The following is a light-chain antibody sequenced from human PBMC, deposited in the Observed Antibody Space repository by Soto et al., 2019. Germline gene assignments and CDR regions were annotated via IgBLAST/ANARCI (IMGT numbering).Light chain of an antibody. J-gene: IGLJ2*01. V-gene: IGLV2-23*02. CDR3: CSYAGSYTFVV. CDR1: SSDVATYNL. Sequence: QSALTQPASVSGSPGQSITISCTGTSSDVATYNLVSWYQQRPGTAPQLIIYEVTKRPSGVSTRFSGSQSGNTASLTISGLQADDEADYYCCSYAGSYTFVVFGGGTKLTVL. CDR2: EVT.